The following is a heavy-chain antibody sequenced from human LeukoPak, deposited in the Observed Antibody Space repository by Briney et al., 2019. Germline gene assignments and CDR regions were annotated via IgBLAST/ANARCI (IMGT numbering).Heavy chain of an antibody. CDR3: ARVPITIFGVVTEERFDY. Sequence: SVKVSCKASGGTFSSYAISWVRQAPGQGLEWMGRIIPIFGTANYAQKFQGRVTITTDESTSTAYMELSSLRSEDTAVYYCARVPITIFGVVTEERFDYWGQGTLVTVSS. J-gene: IGHJ4*02. CDR1: GGTFSSYA. CDR2: IIPIFGTA. V-gene: IGHV1-69*05. D-gene: IGHD3-3*01.